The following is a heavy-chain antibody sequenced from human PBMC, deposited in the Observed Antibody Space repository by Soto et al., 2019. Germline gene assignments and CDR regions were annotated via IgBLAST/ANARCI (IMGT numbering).Heavy chain of an antibody. CDR1: GFTFSSHG. V-gene: IGHV3-33*01. J-gene: IGHJ3*02. D-gene: IGHD2-15*01. CDR2: IWYDGSNK. CDR3: ARDDCSGGSCYPDAFDI. Sequence: VQLVESGGGVVQPGRSLRLSCAASGFTFSSHGMHWVRQAPGKGLAWVAVIWYDGSNKYYADSVKGRFTISRDNSKNTLYLQMNSLRAEDTAVYYCARDDCSGGSCYPDAFDIWGQGTMVTVSS.